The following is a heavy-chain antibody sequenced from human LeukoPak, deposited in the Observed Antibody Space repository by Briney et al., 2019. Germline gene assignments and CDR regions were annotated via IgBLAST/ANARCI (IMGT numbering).Heavy chain of an antibody. D-gene: IGHD5-12*01. V-gene: IGHV3-30-3*01. Sequence: PGRSLRLSCAASGFTFSSYAIHWVRQAPGKGLEWVAVVLNVGNNKYYADTVKGRFTVSRDNSKSTLYLQMNSLRAEDTAVYYCARAPVYSAYDSVGPGDAFDIWGQGTMVTVHS. CDR3: ARAPVYSAYDSVGPGDAFDI. CDR2: VLNVGNNK. CDR1: GFTFSSYA. J-gene: IGHJ3*02.